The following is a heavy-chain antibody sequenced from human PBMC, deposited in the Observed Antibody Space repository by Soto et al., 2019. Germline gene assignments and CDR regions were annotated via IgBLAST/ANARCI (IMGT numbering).Heavy chain of an antibody. V-gene: IGHV4-4*07. D-gene: IGHD1-1*01. Sequence: ATLSLTCTVSGASISGFYWSWIRKSAGKGLEWIGRIYATGTTDYNPSLKSRVMMSVDTSKKQFSLKLRSVTAADTAVYYCVRDGTKTLRDWFDPWGQGISVTVSS. CDR3: VRDGTKTLRDWFDP. CDR1: GASISGFY. CDR2: IYATGTT. J-gene: IGHJ5*02.